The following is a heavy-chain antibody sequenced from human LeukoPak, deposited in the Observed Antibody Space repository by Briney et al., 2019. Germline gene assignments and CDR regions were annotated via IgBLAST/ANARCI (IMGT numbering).Heavy chain of an antibody. J-gene: IGHJ4*02. Sequence: GGSLRLSCAAAGFTFSSYSMHSVRHAPGTGLVWVSHINPDGSNTHYADSVKGRFTISRDNAKNTVFLQMNSLRAEDTAVYYCCIMGTGTPYWGQGTLVTVSS. V-gene: IGHV3-74*01. CDR1: GFTFSSYS. CDR2: INPDGSNT. CDR3: CIMGTGTPY. D-gene: IGHD1-7*01.